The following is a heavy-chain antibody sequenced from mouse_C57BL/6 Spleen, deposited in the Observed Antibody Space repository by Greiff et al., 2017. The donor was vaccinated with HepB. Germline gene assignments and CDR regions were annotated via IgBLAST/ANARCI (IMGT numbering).Heavy chain of an antibody. CDR3: ARGYYSNYDWYFDV. Sequence: EVQVVESGGGLVKPGGSLKLSCAASGFTFSDYGMHWVRQAPEKGLEWVAYISSGSSTIYYADTVKGRFTISRDNAKNTLFLQMTSLRSEDTAMYYCARGYYSNYDWYFDVWGTGTTVTVSS. D-gene: IGHD2-5*01. CDR1: GFTFSDYG. V-gene: IGHV5-17*01. CDR2: ISSGSSTI. J-gene: IGHJ1*03.